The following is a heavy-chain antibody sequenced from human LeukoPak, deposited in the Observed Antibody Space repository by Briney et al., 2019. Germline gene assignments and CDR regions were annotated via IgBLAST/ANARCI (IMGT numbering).Heavy chain of an antibody. J-gene: IGHJ4*02. D-gene: IGHD6-13*01. V-gene: IGHV4-34*01. CDR3: ARQKYSSSPDDY. CDR2: INHSGST. CDR1: GGSFSGYY. Sequence: SGTLSLTCAVYGGSFSGYYWSWIRQPPGKGLEWIGEINHSGSTNYNPSLKSRVTISVDTSKNQFSLKLSSVTAADTAVYYCARQKYSSSPDDYWGQGTLVTVSS.